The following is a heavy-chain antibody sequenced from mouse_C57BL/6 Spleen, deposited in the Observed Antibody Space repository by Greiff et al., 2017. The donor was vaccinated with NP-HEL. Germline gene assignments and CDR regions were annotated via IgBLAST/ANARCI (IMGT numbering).Heavy chain of an antibody. CDR2: INPSSGYT. Sequence: VQLQQSGADLPRPGASVKMSCKASGYTFTSYTMHWVKQRPGQGLDWIGYINPSSGYTKYNQKFKDKATLTADNSSSTAYMQLSSLTFEDSAVYYCASTHGRWGQGTTLTVSA. CDR3: ASTHGR. J-gene: IGHJ2*01. D-gene: IGHD4-1*01. CDR1: GYTFTSYT. V-gene: IGHV1-4*01.